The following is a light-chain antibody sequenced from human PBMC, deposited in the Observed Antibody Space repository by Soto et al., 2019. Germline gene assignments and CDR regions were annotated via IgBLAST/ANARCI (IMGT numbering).Light chain of an antibody. CDR3: QQYNNWPPIT. Sequence: EIVMTQSPATLSVSPGERATLSCRASQSISNNVAWYQQKPGQAPRLLIYGASTRATDIPARFSGSWSGTEFTLTISSLQSGDFAVYYCQQYNNWPPITFGQGTRLEIK. J-gene: IGKJ5*01. V-gene: IGKV3-15*01. CDR1: QSISNN. CDR2: GAS.